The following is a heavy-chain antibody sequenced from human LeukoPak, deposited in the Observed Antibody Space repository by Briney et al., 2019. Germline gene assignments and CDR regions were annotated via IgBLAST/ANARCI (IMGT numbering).Heavy chain of an antibody. CDR2: IYYTGGT. CDR1: SGSSSPYH. D-gene: IGHD2-15*01. V-gene: IGHV4-59*08. Sequence: PSQTLSLTCTVSSGSSSPYHWSWLRQPPGKGLEYIWYIYYTGGTNYTPFFNSRVTISVDTSKSQFSLKLSSATATDTAVYYCARLGFCRGDNCLDDYWGQGTLVTVSS. J-gene: IGHJ4*02. CDR3: ARLGFCRGDNCLDDY.